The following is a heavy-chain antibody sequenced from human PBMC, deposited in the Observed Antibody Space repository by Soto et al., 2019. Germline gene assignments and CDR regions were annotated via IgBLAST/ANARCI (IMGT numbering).Heavy chain of an antibody. CDR1: GYTFTTCP. V-gene: IGHV1-3*04. Sequence: GASVKVSCKASGYTFTTCPMHWVRQAPGQRLQWMGWINTGNGATKYSQDFQGRVTILRDTSANTAYMELISLTSEDTAVYYCARDASVSPGRWFDPWGQGTLVTVSS. CDR3: ARDASVSPGRWFDP. CDR2: INTGNGAT. D-gene: IGHD2-8*02. J-gene: IGHJ5*02.